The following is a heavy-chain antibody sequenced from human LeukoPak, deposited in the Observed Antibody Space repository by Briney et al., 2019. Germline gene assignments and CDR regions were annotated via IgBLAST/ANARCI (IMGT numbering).Heavy chain of an antibody. V-gene: IGHV3-7*03. J-gene: IGHJ3*02. CDR3: ERDSAYCSSTSCVGDAFDI. CDR2: IKQDGSEK. D-gene: IGHD2-2*01. CDR1: GFTFSRNW. Sequence: GGSLRLSCAASGFTFSRNWMSWVRQAPGKGLEWVANIKQDGSEKNYVDSVKGRFTISRDNAKNSLYLQMHSLRAEDPAVYYCERDSAYCSSTSCVGDAFDIWGQGTMVTVSS.